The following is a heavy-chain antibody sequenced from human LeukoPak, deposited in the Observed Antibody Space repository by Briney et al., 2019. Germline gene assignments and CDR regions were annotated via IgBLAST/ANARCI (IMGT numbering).Heavy chain of an antibody. CDR3: ARHLGRRWLQLAAFDI. CDR1: GGSISSYY. Sequence: SETLSLTCSVSGGSISSYYWSWVRQPPGKGLEWIGYIYDSGRTNCNPSLKSRATISVDTSKNQVSLKLSSVTAADTAVYYCARHLGRRWLQLAAFDIWGQGTTVTVSS. J-gene: IGHJ3*02. D-gene: IGHD5-24*01. V-gene: IGHV4-59*08. CDR2: IYDSGRT.